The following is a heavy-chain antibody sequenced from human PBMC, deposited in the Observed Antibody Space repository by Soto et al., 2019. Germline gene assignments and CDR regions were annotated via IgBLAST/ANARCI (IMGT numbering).Heavy chain of an antibody. V-gene: IGHV3-23*05. CDR3: AKGGYNYGFLFDC. D-gene: IGHD5-18*01. CDR2: IDNSGGIT. CDR1: GFTFSTYA. J-gene: IGHJ4*02. Sequence: GSLRLSCAASGFTFSTYAMSWVRQAPGKGLEWVSTIDNSGGITYYADSVKGRFAISRDNSKNTLYLQMNSLRAEDTAVYYCAKGGYNYGFLFDCWGQGTLVTVSS.